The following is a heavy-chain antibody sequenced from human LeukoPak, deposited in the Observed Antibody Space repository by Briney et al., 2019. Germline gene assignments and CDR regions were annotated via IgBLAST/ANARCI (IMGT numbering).Heavy chain of an antibody. Sequence: ASVKVSCKASGGTFSSYAISWVRQAPGQGLEWMGGIIPIFGTANYAQKFQGRVTITADESTSTAHIELSSLRSEDTAVYYCASPDCSRTSCYSDRYYYGMDVWGQGTTVTVSS. V-gene: IGHV1-69*13. D-gene: IGHD2-2*02. J-gene: IGHJ6*02. CDR2: IIPIFGTA. CDR3: ASPDCSRTSCYSDRYYYGMDV. CDR1: GGTFSSYA.